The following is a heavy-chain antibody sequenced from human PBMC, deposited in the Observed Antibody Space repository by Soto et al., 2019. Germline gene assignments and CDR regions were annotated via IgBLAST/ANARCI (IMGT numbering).Heavy chain of an antibody. Sequence: QVLLVQSGAEMKKPGASVKVSCKASGYKFSDYYIHWVRQAPGQGLEWMGWVNPKRGDAIYAQKFQGWVTMTRDAAISTAYLELNRLSSDDTATYYCVRDPGIPGRFWYFDLWGRGTLITVSS. CDR1: GYKFSDYY. CDR2: VNPKRGDA. CDR3: VRDPGIPGRFWYFDL. J-gene: IGHJ2*01. D-gene: IGHD3-3*01. V-gene: IGHV1-2*04.